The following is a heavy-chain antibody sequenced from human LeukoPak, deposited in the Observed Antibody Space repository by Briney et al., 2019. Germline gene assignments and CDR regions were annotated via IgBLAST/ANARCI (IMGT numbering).Heavy chain of an antibody. J-gene: IGHJ3*02. CDR2: IWYDGSNK. D-gene: IGHD3-22*01. CDR3: ASDWGDSSGYYFRRDFDI. CDR1: GFTFSSYG. Sequence: GGSLRLSCAASGFTFSSYGMHWVRQAPGKGLEWVAFIWYDGSNKYYADSVKGRFTISRDNSKNTLYLQMNSLRAEDTAVYYCASDWGDSSGYYFRRDFDIWGQGTMVTVSS. V-gene: IGHV3-33*01.